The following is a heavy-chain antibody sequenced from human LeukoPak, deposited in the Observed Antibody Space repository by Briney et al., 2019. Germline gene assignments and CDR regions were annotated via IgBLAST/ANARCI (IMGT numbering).Heavy chain of an antibody. CDR2: ISGSGATT. CDR1: GFTFSDYY. J-gene: IGHJ4*02. Sequence: GGSLRLSCAASGFTFSDYYMSWIRQAPGKGLEWVSFISGSGATTFYTDSVKGRFTISRDNSKNTLYLQMNSLRAEDTAVYYCARVTRQLVTHWGQGTLVTVSS. D-gene: IGHD6-13*01. V-gene: IGHV3-11*04. CDR3: ARVTRQLVTH.